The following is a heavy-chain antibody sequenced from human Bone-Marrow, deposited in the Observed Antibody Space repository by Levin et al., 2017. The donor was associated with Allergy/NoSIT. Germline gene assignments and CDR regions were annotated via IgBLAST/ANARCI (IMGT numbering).Heavy chain of an antibody. V-gene: IGHV3-15*01. CDR1: GFTFTDAW. J-gene: IGHJ4*02. CDR3: TTLGSSRKFDY. D-gene: IGHD3-10*01. CDR2: IKTTSDGGKT. Sequence: LSLTCAASGFTFTDAWMNWVRQAPGKGLEWIGRIKTTSDGGKTDYDAPVKGRFTISRDDSESTVYMLMNSLKIEDTAIYYCTTLGSSRKFDYWGQGALVTVAS.